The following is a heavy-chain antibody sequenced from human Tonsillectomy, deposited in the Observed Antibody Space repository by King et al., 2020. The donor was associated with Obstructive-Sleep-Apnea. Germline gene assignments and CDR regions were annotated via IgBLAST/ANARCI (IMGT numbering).Heavy chain of an antibody. Sequence: VQLVESGGGLVKPGGSLRLSCAASGFTFSSYSMNWVRQAPGKGLEWVSSISSSSSYIYYADSVKGRFTISRDNAKNSLYLQMNSLRAEDTAVYYCARDALIAAAGIYYYYGMDVWGQGTTGTVSS. CDR1: GFTFSSYS. V-gene: IGHV3-21*01. J-gene: IGHJ6*02. D-gene: IGHD6-13*01. CDR3: ARDALIAAAGIYYYYGMDV. CDR2: ISSSSSYI.